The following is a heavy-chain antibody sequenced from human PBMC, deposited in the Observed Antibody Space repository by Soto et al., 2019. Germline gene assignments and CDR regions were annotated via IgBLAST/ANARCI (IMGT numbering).Heavy chain of an antibody. J-gene: IGHJ4*02. CDR1: GYTFTSYG. V-gene: IGHV1-18*01. Sequence: QVQLVQAGAEMKKPWASVKVSCKASGYTFTSYGISWVLQAPGQGLEWMGWINAYNGDTNYAQKVQGTVSMTTDTSTNTAYMELRSLRSDDTAVYYCARGIYSLDYWGQGTLVTVSS. D-gene: IGHD2-15*01. CDR3: ARGIYSLDY. CDR2: INAYNGDT.